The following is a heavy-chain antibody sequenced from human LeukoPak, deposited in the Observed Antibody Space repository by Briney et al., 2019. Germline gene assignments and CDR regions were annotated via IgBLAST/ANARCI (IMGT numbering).Heavy chain of an antibody. CDR1: GYTLTSYY. Sequence: ASVKVSCKASGYTLTSYYMHWVRQAPGQGLEWMGIINPSGGSTSYAQKFQGRVTMTRDTSTSTVYMELSSLRSEDTAVYYCARTLPAAGRSYYYGMDVWGQGTTVTVSS. CDR2: INPSGGST. D-gene: IGHD2-2*01. V-gene: IGHV1-46*01. CDR3: ARTLPAAGRSYYYGMDV. J-gene: IGHJ6*02.